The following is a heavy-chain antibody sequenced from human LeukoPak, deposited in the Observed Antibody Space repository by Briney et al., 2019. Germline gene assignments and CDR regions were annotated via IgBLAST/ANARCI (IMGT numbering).Heavy chain of an antibody. V-gene: IGHV1-2*03. Sequence: LEASVKVSCKASGYTFTGYYMHWVRQAPGQGLEWMGWINPNSGGTNYAQKFQGRVTVTRDTSISTAYMELSRLRSDDTAVYYCARDRPPPSKIVVVPAADYWGQGTLVTVSS. CDR2: INPNSGGT. D-gene: IGHD2-2*01. CDR3: ARDRPPPSKIVVVPAADY. J-gene: IGHJ4*02. CDR1: GYTFTGYY.